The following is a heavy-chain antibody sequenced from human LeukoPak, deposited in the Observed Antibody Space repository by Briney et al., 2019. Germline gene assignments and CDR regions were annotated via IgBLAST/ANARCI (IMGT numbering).Heavy chain of an antibody. CDR3: ARDERGHHNSSGFFGAIDY. CDR2: IWYDGSNK. CDR1: GFTFNSYA. J-gene: IGHJ4*02. Sequence: PGGSLRLSCAASGFTFNSYAMHWVRQAPGKGLEWVAFIWYDGSNKYYADSVRGRFTMSRDNSKNTLDLQMNSLRAEDTAVYYCARDERGHHNSSGFFGAIDYWGQGTLVTVSS. D-gene: IGHD6-19*01. V-gene: IGHV3-33*01.